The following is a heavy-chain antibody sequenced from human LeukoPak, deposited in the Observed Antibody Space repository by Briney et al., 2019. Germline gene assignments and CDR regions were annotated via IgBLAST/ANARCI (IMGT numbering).Heavy chain of an antibody. CDR2: INTNTASP. V-gene: IGHV7-4-1*02. J-gene: IGHJ4*02. Sequence: HWASVKVSCKASGYTFTTYAMSWVRQAPGQGLEWMGWINTNTASPTYAQGFTGRFLFSLDTSVSTAYLQISSLKAEDTAVYYCARARVVGETYFPYWGQGTLVTVSS. D-gene: IGHD2/OR15-2a*01. CDR3: ARARVVGETYFPY. CDR1: GYTFTTYA.